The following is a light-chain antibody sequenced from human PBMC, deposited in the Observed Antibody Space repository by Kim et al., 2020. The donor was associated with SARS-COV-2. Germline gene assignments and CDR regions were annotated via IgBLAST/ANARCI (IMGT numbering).Light chain of an antibody. CDR3: QQYSDYPLT. J-gene: IGKJ1*01. CDR1: QSVTTF. CDR2: SAS. Sequence: ASVGDRVTVTCRASQSVTTFLAWYQQKPGKAPKLLIHSASILYSGVTSRFSGSGSGTEFTLTVDSLLPEDFATYFCQQYSDYPLTFGQGTKVDIK. V-gene: IGKV1-5*01.